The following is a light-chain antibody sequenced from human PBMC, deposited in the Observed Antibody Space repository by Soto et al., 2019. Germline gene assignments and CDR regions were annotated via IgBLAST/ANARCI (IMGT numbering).Light chain of an antibody. V-gene: IGKV1-17*01. CDR3: QQYNSYWT. CDR1: QNIKRY. J-gene: IGKJ1*01. Sequence: DIQMSQSPSSLSASVGDSVSISCRPSQNIKRYLSWYQQKPGKAPKLLIYAASTLQSGVPSRFSGSGSGTEFTLTISSLQPDDFATYYCQQYNSYWTFGQGTTGDIK. CDR2: AAS.